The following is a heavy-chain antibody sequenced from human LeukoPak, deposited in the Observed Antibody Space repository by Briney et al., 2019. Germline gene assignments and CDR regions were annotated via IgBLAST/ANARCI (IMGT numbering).Heavy chain of an antibody. Sequence: GGSLRLSYAASGFTFRDYYMSWIRQAPGKGLEWVSYISSSGSTIYYADSVKGRFTISRDNAKNSLYLQMNSLRAEDTAVYYCARGARYSYGYYLYYYYYMDVWGKGTTVTVSS. CDR1: GFTFRDYY. J-gene: IGHJ6*03. V-gene: IGHV3-11*01. D-gene: IGHD5-18*01. CDR3: ARGARYSYGYYLYYYYYMDV. CDR2: ISSSGSTI.